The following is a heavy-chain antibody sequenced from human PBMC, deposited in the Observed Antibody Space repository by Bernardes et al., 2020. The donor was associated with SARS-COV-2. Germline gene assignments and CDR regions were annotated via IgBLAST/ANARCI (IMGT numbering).Heavy chain of an antibody. V-gene: IGHV4-59*08. D-gene: IGHD1-26*01. CDR2: VSYSGST. J-gene: IGHJ4*02. Sequence: SETLSLTCSVSGGSISGHYWSWIRQPPGKGLEWLGNVSYSGSTNDNPSLNNRVTLSVDPSNNQFSLKLTSVTAADTAVYFCAGRAFTDTWPGAPFDFWGQGILVTVSS. CDR1: GGSISGHY. CDR3: AGRAFTDTWPGAPFDF.